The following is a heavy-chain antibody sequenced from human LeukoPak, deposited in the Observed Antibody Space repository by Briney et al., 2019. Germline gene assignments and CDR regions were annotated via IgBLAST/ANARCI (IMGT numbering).Heavy chain of an antibody. CDR3: ARVRYRLAETYIDY. J-gene: IGHJ4*02. CDR2: INPNSGDT. D-gene: IGHD3-16*01. CDR1: GYIFTGYY. V-gene: IGHV1-2*02. Sequence: ASVKVSCKASGYIFTGYYMHWVRQAPGQGLEWMGWINPNSGDTNYAQMFQGRVTMTRDTSISTAYMELSRLRSDDTAVYYCARVRYRLAETYIDYWGQGTLVTVSS.